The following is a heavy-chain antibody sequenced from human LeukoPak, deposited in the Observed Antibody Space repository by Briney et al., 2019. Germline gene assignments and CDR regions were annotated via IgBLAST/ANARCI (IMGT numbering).Heavy chain of an antibody. CDR3: AREQGDYVWGSYRNFDY. CDR1: GGTFSSYA. V-gene: IGHV1-69*05. J-gene: IGHJ4*02. Sequence: ASVKVSCKASGGTFSSYAISWVRQAPGQGLEWMGRIIPIFGTANYAQKFQGRVTITTDESTSTAYMELSGLRSEDTAVYYCAREQGDYVWGSYRNFDYWGQGTLVTVSS. D-gene: IGHD3-16*02. CDR2: IIPIFGTA.